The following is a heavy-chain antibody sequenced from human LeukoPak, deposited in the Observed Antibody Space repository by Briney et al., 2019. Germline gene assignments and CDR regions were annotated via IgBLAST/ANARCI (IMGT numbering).Heavy chain of an antibody. CDR3: AKAPVTTCSGAYCYPFDY. V-gene: IGHV3-23*01. CDR2: ISGSGGST. CDR1: GFTFSSYG. Sequence: GGSLRLSCAASGFTFSSYGMSWVRQAPGKGLEWASAISGSGGSTYYADSVKGRFTISRDNSKNTLYLQMNSLRAEDTAVYYCAKAPVTTCSGAYCYPFDYWGQGTLVTVSS. J-gene: IGHJ4*02. D-gene: IGHD2-21*01.